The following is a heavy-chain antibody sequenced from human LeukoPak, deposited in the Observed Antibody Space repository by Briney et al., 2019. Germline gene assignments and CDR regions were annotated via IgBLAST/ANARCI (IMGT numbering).Heavy chain of an antibody. Sequence: ASVKVSCKASGYTFTGYYMHWVRQAPGQGLEWMGWINPNSGGTNYAQKFQSRVTMTRDTSISTAYMELSRLRSDDTAVYYCARALAAAGSLAEYFQHWGQGTLVTVSS. CDR1: GYTFTGYY. CDR2: INPNSGGT. V-gene: IGHV1-2*02. J-gene: IGHJ1*01. CDR3: ARALAAAGSLAEYFQH. D-gene: IGHD6-13*01.